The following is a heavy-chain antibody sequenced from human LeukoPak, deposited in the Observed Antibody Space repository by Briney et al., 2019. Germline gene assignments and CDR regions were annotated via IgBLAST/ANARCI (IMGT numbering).Heavy chain of an antibody. V-gene: IGHV3-72*01. CDR3: TTYRYSHDVIGYSYFDY. CDR1: GFTLSDHY. J-gene: IGHJ4*02. Sequence: PGGSLRLSCAASGFTLSDHYMDWVRQAPGKGLEWVGRTRSKVNSYSTEYAASVKGRFTISRDDSKHSLYLQMNSLKTGDTAVYYCTTYRYSHDVIGYSYFDYWGQGTPVTVSS. D-gene: IGHD3-22*01. CDR2: TRSKVNSYST.